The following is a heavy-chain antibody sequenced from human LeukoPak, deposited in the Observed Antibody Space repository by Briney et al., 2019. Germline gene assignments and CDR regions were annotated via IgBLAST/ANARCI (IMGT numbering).Heavy chain of an antibody. V-gene: IGHV1-69*13. CDR1: GGTFSSYA. D-gene: IGHD1-26*01. CDR2: IIPIFGTA. CDR3: ARAFCRGSLFDY. J-gene: IGHJ4*02. Sequence: SVKVSCKASGGTFSSYAISWVRQAPGQGLEWMGGIIPIFGTANYARKFQGRVTITADESTSTAYMELSSLRSEDTAVYYCARAFCRGSLFDYWGQGTLVTVSS.